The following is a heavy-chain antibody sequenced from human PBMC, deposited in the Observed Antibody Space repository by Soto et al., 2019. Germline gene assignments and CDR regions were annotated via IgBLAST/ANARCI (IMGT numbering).Heavy chain of an antibody. J-gene: IGHJ5*02. D-gene: IGHD6-13*01. CDR1: GGSISSYY. V-gene: IGHV4-59*08. CDR2: IYYSGST. Sequence: SETLSLTCTVSGGSISSYYWSWIRQPPGKGMEWIGYIYYSGSTNYNPSLKSRVTISVDRSKNQFPLKLSSVTAADTAVYYCARMYSSWFDPWGQGTLVTVSS. CDR3: ARMYSSWFDP.